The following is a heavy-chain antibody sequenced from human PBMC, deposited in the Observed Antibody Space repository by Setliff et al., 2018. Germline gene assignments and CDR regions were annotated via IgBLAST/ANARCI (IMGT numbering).Heavy chain of an antibody. CDR3: ARQPEGGYYDSSGYDGMAPYYFDY. V-gene: IGHV4-39*01. D-gene: IGHD3-22*01. CDR2: IYYSGST. Sequence: SETLSLTCTVSGGSISSSSYYWGWIRQPPGKGLEWIGSIYYSGSTDYNPSLKRRVTISVDTSKNQLSLKLNSVTAADTAVHSCARQPEGGYYDSSGYDGMAPYYFDYWGQGTLVTVSS. J-gene: IGHJ4*02. CDR1: GGSISSSSYY.